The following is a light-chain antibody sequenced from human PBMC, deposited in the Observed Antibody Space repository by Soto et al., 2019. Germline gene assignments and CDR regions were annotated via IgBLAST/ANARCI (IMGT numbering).Light chain of an antibody. J-gene: IGKJ1*01. CDR1: QSISSSY. V-gene: IGKV3-15*01. CDR2: GAS. CDR3: QQYNNWPPT. Sequence: IVLTQSPGTLSLSPGERGTLSCRASQSISSSYLAWYQQRPGQAPRLLIYGASTRATGIPARFSGSGSGTEFTLTISSLQSEDFAVYYCQQYNNWPPTFGQGTKVDIK.